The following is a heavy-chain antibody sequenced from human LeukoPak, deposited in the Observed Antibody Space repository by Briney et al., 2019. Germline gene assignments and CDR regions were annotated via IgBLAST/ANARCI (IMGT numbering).Heavy chain of an antibody. D-gene: IGHD3-10*01. CDR2: ISWDGGST. CDR1: GFTFDDYA. Sequence: GRSLRLSCAASGFTFDDYAMHWVRQAPGKGLEWVSLISWDGGSTYYADSVKGRFTISRDNSKNSLYLQMNSLRTEDTALYYCAKDRIYGSGSYFSLDYWGQGTLVTVSS. CDR3: AKDRIYGSGSYFSLDY. V-gene: IGHV3-43*01. J-gene: IGHJ4*02.